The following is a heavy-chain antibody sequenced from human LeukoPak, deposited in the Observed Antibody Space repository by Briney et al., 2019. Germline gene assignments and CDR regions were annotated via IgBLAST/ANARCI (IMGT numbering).Heavy chain of an antibody. J-gene: IGHJ4*02. Sequence: PGGSLRLSCAAAGFIFSSYAMHCVRQILGKVLEWMAVISYDGSNKYYADSVKGRFTISRDNSRNTLYLQMNSLRAEDTAVYYCARGSGYLETFDYWGQGTLVTVSS. D-gene: IGHD3-22*01. CDR1: GFIFSSYA. CDR2: ISYDGSNK. CDR3: ARGSGYLETFDY. V-gene: IGHV3-30*04.